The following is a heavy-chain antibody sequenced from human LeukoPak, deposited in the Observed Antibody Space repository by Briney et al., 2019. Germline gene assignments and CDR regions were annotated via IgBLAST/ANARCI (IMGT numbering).Heavy chain of an antibody. CDR2: ISGSGGST. D-gene: IGHD2-15*01. V-gene: IGHV3-23*01. J-gene: IGHJ4*02. Sequence: GGSLRLSCAASGFTFSSYAMSWVRQAPGKGLEWVSAISGSGGSTYYADSVKGRFTISRDNSKNTLYLQMNSLRAEDTAVYYCAKDGGGPVLGYCSGGSCYPTTYFDYWGQGTLVAVSS. CDR3: AKDGGGPVLGYCSGGSCYPTTYFDY. CDR1: GFTFSSYA.